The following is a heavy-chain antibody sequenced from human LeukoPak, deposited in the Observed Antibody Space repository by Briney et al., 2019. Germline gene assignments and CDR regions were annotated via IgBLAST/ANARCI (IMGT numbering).Heavy chain of an antibody. CDR3: ARRSEGISSSGWFDP. Sequence: GGSLRLSCAASGFTFSSYGMNWVRQAPGKGLEWVASIKQDGSEHYYVDSVKGRFTISRDNAKNPLYLQMDSLRAEDTAVYYCARRSEGISSSGWFDPWGQGTLVTVSS. CDR1: GFTFSSYG. V-gene: IGHV3-7*03. D-gene: IGHD6-6*01. CDR2: IKQDGSEH. J-gene: IGHJ5*02.